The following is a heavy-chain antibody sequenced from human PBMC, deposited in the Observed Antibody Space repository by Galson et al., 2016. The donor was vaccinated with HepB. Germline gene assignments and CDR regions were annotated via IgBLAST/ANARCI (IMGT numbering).Heavy chain of an antibody. CDR2: VSSSSSYI. CDR1: GFTFNRYT. V-gene: IGHV3-21*01. D-gene: IGHD1-7*01. Sequence: SLRLSCATSGFTFNRYTMNWVRQAPGKGLEWVAYVSSSSSYIYYADSVKGRFTISRDNAKKSLYLQMNSLRAEDTAVYYCSTGVYVTGTNDCWGQGTLVTVSS. CDR3: STGVYVTGTNDC. J-gene: IGHJ4*02.